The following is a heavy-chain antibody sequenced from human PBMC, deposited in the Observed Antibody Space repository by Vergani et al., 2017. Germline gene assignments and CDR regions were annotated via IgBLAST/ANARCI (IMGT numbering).Heavy chain of an antibody. Sequence: EVQLLESGGGLVQPGGSLRLSCAASGFTFSSYAMSWVRQAPGKGLEWVSYISSSGSTIYYADSVKGRFTISRDNAKNSLYLQMNSLRAEDTAVYYCARGPSITGIHFDYWGQGTLVTVSS. CDR3: ARGPSITGIHFDY. J-gene: IGHJ4*02. CDR1: GFTFSSYA. CDR2: ISSSGSTI. V-gene: IGHV3-48*03. D-gene: IGHD1-20*01.